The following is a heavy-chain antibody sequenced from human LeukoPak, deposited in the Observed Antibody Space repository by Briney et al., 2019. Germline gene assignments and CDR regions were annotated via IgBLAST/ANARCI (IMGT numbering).Heavy chain of an antibody. CDR2: IYYSGST. Sequence: PSETLSLTCAVSGGSISSSNWWSWIRQPPGKGLEWIGYIYYSGSTNYNPSLKSRVTISVDTSKNQFSLKLSSVTAADTAVYYCARQYGLNWNYDWFDPWGQGTLVTVSS. D-gene: IGHD1-7*01. J-gene: IGHJ5*02. V-gene: IGHV4-61*01. CDR1: GGSISSSNW. CDR3: ARQYGLNWNYDWFDP.